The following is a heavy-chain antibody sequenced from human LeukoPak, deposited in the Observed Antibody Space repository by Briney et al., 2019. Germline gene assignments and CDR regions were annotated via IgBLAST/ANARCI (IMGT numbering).Heavy chain of an antibody. Sequence: GESLKISCKASGYTFTNYWIVWVRQMPGKGLEWMGIVYPGDSETKYSPSFQGQVTISADNSISAAYLQWGSLKASDTAVYYCAAVRAGTWRNPYDYWGQGTLVTVSS. D-gene: IGHD6-6*01. CDR1: GYTFTNYW. V-gene: IGHV5-51*01. CDR3: AAVRAGTWRNPYDY. J-gene: IGHJ4*02. CDR2: VYPGDSET.